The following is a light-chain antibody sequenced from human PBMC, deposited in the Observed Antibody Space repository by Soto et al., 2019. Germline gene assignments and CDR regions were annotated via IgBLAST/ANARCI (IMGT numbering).Light chain of an antibody. CDR1: NSNIGSNT. J-gene: IGLJ2*01. CDR2: SNN. V-gene: IGLV1-44*01. CDR3: AAWDASLNGPV. Sequence: QSVLTQPPSASGTPGQRVTISCSGSNSNIGSNTVNWYQQLPGTAPKLLIYSNNQRPSGVPGRFSGSKSGTSASLAISGLQSDDESHYYCAAWDASLNGPVFGGGTKLTVL.